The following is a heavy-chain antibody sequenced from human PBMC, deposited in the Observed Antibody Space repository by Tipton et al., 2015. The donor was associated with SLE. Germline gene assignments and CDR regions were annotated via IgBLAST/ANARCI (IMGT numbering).Heavy chain of an antibody. CDR2: IYNSGSG. CDR1: GGSISSHY. D-gene: IGHD3-22*01. CDR3: ARSDYFESSGYYACAFDI. J-gene: IGHJ3*02. V-gene: IGHV4-59*11. Sequence: LRLSCTVSGGSISSHYWSWIRQPPGKGLEWIGNIYNSGSGNYNPSLKSRVTISVDTSKNQFSLKLSSVSDADTAGYYCARSDYFESSGYYACAFDIWGQGTMVAVSS.